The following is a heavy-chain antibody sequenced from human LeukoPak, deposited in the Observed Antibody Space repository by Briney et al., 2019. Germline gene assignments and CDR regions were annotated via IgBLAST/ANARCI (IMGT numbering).Heavy chain of an antibody. V-gene: IGHV3-30*18. CDR1: GFTFSSYG. J-gene: IGHJ4*02. D-gene: IGHD3-10*01. Sequence: QPGRSLRLSCAASGFTFSSYGTHWVRQAPGKGLEWVAVISYDGSNKYYADSVKGRFTISRDNSKNTLYLQMNSLRAEDTAVYYCANTRFDGPRSANYYSSRDDYWGQGTLVTVSS. CDR3: ANTRFDGPRSANYYSSRDDY. CDR2: ISYDGSNK.